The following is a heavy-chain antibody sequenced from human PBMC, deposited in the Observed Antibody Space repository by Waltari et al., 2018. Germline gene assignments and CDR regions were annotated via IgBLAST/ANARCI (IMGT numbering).Heavy chain of an antibody. D-gene: IGHD3-16*01. J-gene: IGHJ4*02. CDR2: MNYDGRAQ. CDR3: ARGSAYYVRVWDL. Sequence: LVESGGDLVRPGGSLRLSCAASGFNLRSYWMSWVRQAPGKGMEGGANMNYDGRAQGYEDAVRGRLTVSRDNAKNSLYLEMNNVRVDDTAVYYCARGSAYYVRVWDLWGPGTLVTVSS. V-gene: IGHV3-7*03. CDR1: GFNLRSYW.